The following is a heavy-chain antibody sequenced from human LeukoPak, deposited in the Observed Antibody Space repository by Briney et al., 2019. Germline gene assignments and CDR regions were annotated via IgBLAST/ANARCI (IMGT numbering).Heavy chain of an antibody. CDR2: IGTDGSTT. V-gene: IGHV3-74*01. Sequence: GGSLRLSCAASGFTFSSYSMHWVRQAPGEGLVWVSRIGTDGSTTGYADSVKGRFTISRDYVKNTVYLQMNSLRVEDTAVYYCTNSNWYIRNWGQGTLVTVSS. J-gene: IGHJ4*02. D-gene: IGHD1/OR15-1a*01. CDR1: GFTFSSYS. CDR3: TNSNWYIRN.